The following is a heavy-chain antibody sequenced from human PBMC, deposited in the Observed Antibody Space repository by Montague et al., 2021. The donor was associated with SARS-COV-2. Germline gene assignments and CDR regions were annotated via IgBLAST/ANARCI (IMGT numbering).Heavy chain of an antibody. Sequence: PALVKPTQTLTLTCTFSGFSLSTSGMRASWIRQPPGKALEWLARIDWDDDKFYSTSLKTRFTISKDISKNQVVLTMTNMDPVDTATYYCARSYYDILTAYYTPFDYWGQGTLVTVSS. J-gene: IGHJ4*02. CDR3: ARSYYDILTAYYTPFDY. D-gene: IGHD3-9*01. V-gene: IGHV2-70*04. CDR1: GFSLSTSGMR. CDR2: IDWDDDK.